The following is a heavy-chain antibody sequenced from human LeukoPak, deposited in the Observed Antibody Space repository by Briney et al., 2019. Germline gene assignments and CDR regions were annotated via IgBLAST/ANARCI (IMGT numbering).Heavy chain of an antibody. CDR3: AKGVAAAASAEYFQH. CDR2: ISGSGGST. D-gene: IGHD6-13*01. Sequence: SRGSLRLSCAAPGFTFSSYAMSWVRQAPGKGLEWVSAISGSGGSTYYADSVKGRFTISRDNSKKTLYLQMNSLRAEDTAVYYCAKGVAAAASAEYFQHWGQGTLVTVSS. J-gene: IGHJ1*01. CDR1: GFTFSSYA. V-gene: IGHV3-23*01.